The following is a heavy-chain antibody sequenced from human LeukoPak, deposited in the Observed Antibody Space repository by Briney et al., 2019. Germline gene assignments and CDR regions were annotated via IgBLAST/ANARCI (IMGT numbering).Heavy chain of an antibody. CDR3: ARHILTSGSVE. Sequence: SETLSLTCTVSGGSISGYYCSWIRQAPGKGLEWIAYMFYSGTTKYSPSLKSRVTISIDESKNQFSLKLTSVTAADTAVYYCARHILTSGSVEWGKGTLVTVSS. D-gene: IGHD3-9*01. CDR1: GGSISGYY. J-gene: IGHJ4*02. CDR2: MFYSGTT. V-gene: IGHV4-59*08.